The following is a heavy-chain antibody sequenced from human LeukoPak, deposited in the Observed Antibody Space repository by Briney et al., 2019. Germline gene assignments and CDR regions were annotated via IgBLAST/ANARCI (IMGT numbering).Heavy chain of an antibody. V-gene: IGHV3-23*01. CDR2: ISGSGGST. J-gene: IGHJ4*02. D-gene: IGHD6-13*01. Sequence: GGSLRLSCAASGFTFSSYAMSWVRQAPGKGLEWVSTISGSGGSTYYADSVKGRFTISRDNSKNTLYLQMNSLRVEDTAVYYCARTSSAVNTKGLDSWGQGTLVTVSS. CDR3: ARTSSAVNTKGLDS. CDR1: GFTFSSYA.